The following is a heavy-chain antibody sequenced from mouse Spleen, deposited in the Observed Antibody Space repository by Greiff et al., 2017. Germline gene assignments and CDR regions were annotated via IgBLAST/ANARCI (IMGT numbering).Heavy chain of an antibody. V-gene: IGHV1-81*01. Sequence: VQLVESGAELARPGASVKLSCKASGYTFTSYGISWVKQRTGQGLEWIGEIYPRSGNTYYNEKFKGKATLTADKSSSTAYMELRSLTSEDSAVYFCASWTARATGYFDYWGQGTTLTVSS. CDR2: IYPRSGNT. D-gene: IGHD3-2*01. CDR3: ASWTARATGYFDY. CDR1: GYTFTSYG. J-gene: IGHJ2*01.